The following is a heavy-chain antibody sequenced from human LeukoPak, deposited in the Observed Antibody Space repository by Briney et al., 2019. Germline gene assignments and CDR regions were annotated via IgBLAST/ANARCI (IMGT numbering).Heavy chain of an antibody. CDR3: AKDSGSLI. Sequence: TGGSLRLSCAASGFTFSSYGMHWVRQAPGKGLEWVSVISGSGGSTYYADSVKGRFTISRDNSKNTLFLQLNSLRAEDTAVYYCAKDSGSLIWGQGTLVTVSS. CDR2: ISGSGGST. D-gene: IGHD1-26*01. J-gene: IGHJ4*02. CDR1: GFTFSSYG. V-gene: IGHV3-23*01.